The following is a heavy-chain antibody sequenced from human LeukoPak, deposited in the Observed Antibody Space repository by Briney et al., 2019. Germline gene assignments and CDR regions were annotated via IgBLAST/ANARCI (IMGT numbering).Heavy chain of an antibody. J-gene: IGHJ4*02. V-gene: IGHV3-23*01. D-gene: IGHD5-12*01. CDR3: AKGAKKSIVVTYT. CDR2: IIGSGGST. CDR1: GFTFSSYA. Sequence: GGSLRLSCAASGFTFSSYAMSWVRRAPGKGLGGVSAIIGSGGSTYYADSVEGRFTISRDNSKNTLSLQMNSLRAEDTAVYYCAKGAKKSIVVTYTWGQGTLVTVSS.